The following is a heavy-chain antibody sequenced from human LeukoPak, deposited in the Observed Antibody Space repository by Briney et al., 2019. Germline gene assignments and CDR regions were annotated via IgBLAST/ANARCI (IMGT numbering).Heavy chain of an antibody. D-gene: IGHD5-12*01. CDR3: ARGVYSGYDFYYFDY. CDR1: GFTFSSYW. Sequence: PGGSLRLSCAASGFTFSSYWMSWVRQAPGKGLEWVANIKQDGSEKYYVDSVKGRFTISRDNAKNSLYLQMNSLRAEDTAVYYCARGVYSGYDFYYFDYWDQGTLVTVSS. J-gene: IGHJ4*02. CDR2: IKQDGSEK. V-gene: IGHV3-7*03.